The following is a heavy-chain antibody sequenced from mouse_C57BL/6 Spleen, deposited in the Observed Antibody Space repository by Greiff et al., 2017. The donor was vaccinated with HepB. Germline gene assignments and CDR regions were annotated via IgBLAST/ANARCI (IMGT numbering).Heavy chain of an antibody. J-gene: IGHJ3*01. CDR3: AGHSSGYGVAY. CDR1: GYTFTSYW. CDR2: INPSSGGT. D-gene: IGHD3-2*02. Sequence: QVQLQQPGTELVKPGASVKLSCKASGYTFTSYWMHWVKQRPGQGLEWIGNINPSSGGTNYNEKFKSKVTLTVDKSTSTAYMQLSSLTSEDSAVYYRAGHSSGYGVAYWGQGTLVTVSA. V-gene: IGHV1-53*01.